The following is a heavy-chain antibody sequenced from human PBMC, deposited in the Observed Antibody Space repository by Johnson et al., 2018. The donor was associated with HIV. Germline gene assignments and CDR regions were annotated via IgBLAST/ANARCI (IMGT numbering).Heavy chain of an antibody. Sequence: VQLVESGGGLVQPGRSLRLSCAASGFTFDDYAMHWVRQAPGKGLEWVSGISWNSGSIGYADSVKGRFTISRDNSKNTLYLQMNSLRAEDTAVYYCAKDKAVVTALYDAFDIWGQGTMVTVSS. D-gene: IGHD2-21*02. CDR3: AKDKAVVTALYDAFDI. V-gene: IGHV3-9*01. CDR1: GFTFDDYA. J-gene: IGHJ3*02. CDR2: ISWNSGSI.